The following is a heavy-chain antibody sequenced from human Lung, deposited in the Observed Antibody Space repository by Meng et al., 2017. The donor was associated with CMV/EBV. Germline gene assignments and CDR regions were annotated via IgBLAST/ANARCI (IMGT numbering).Heavy chain of an antibody. CDR1: CDSITNHNR. V-gene: IGHV4-4*02. CDR3: LRRSGGSV. D-gene: IGHD3-10*01. CDR2: ITHRGSR. Sequence: VELVESGPALVQSSEALTLTGAAPCDSITNHNRWAWVRQLPGNGLEWVGEITHRGSRAYNPTLKRRVSMSTDKSKIQFSRKLTSVTAAGTAVYHCLRRSGGSVWGQGTLVTVSS. J-gene: IGHJ1*01.